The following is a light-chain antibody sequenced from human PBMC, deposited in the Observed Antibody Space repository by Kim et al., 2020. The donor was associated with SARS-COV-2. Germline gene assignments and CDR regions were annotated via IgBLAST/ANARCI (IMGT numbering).Light chain of an antibody. CDR1: NVGSKS. CDR2: YDS. J-gene: IGLJ2*01. CDR3: QVWDSSSDREV. Sequence: APGKTAGITCGGNNVGSKSVDWYQQKPGQAPVLVIYYDSDRPSGIPERFSGSNSGNTATLTISRVEVGDEADYYCQVWDSSSDREVFGGGTQLTVL. V-gene: IGLV3-21*04.